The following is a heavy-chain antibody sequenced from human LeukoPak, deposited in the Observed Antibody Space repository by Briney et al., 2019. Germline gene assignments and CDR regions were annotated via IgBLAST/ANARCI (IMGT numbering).Heavy chain of an antibody. V-gene: IGHV4-39*07. D-gene: IGHD3-22*01. CDR2: IYHSGST. CDR3: AREGIGYYDSSGYPIIDY. Sequence: SETLSLTCTVSGGSISSSSYYWGWIRQPPGKGLEWIGSIYHSGSTYYNPSLKSRVTISVDTSKNQFSLKLSSVTAADTAVYYCAREGIGYYDSSGYPIIDYWGQGTLVTVSS. J-gene: IGHJ4*02. CDR1: GGSISSSSYY.